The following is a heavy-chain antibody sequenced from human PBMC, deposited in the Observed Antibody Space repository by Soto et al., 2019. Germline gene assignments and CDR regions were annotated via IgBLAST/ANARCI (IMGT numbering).Heavy chain of an antibody. D-gene: IGHD3-10*01. CDR1: GFTFSSYA. CDR2: ISYDGSNK. J-gene: IGHJ6*02. CDR3: ARALWFGEINYGMDV. Sequence: GGSLRLSCAASGFTFSSYAMHWVRQAPGKGLEWVAVISYDGSNKYHADPVKGRFTISRDNSKNTLYLQMNSLRAEDTAVYYCARALWFGEINYGMDVWGQGTTVTVSS. V-gene: IGHV3-30-3*01.